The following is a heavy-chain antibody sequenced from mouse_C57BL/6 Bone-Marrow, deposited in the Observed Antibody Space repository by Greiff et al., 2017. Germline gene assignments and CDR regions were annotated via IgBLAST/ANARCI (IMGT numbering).Heavy chain of an antibody. Sequence: QVQLQQPGAELVRPGTSVKLSCKASGYTFTSYWMHWVKQRPGQGLEWIGAIDPCDSYTNYNQKFKGKATLTVDKSSSTAYMQLSSLTSEDSAVEYCARSGDSYCFGYWGQGTTITVSA. J-gene: IGHJ2*01. D-gene: IGHD3-1*01. V-gene: IGHV1-59*01. CDR1: GYTFTSYW. CDR2: IDPCDSYT. CDR3: ARSGDSYCFGY.